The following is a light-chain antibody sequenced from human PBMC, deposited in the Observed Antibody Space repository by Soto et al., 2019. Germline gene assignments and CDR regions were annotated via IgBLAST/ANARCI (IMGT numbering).Light chain of an antibody. CDR3: QSYDSSLSAYV. CDR2: GNN. V-gene: IGLV1-40*01. CDR1: RSNIGAGYG. J-gene: IGLJ1*01. Sequence: QCVLTLPPSVSGAPGQRVTISCTGNRSNIGAGYGVRWYQQLPGTAPKLLIYGNNNRPSGVPDRFSGSKSGTSASLAITGLQAEDEADYYCQSYDSSLSAYVFGPGTKVTVL.